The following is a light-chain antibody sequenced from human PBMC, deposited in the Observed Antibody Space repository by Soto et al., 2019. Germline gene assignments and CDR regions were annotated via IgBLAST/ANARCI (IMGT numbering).Light chain of an antibody. CDR3: SSYTSISTLYV. CDR2: EVS. J-gene: IGLJ1*01. Sequence: QSVLTHPASVSRSPGHSITISFTGTNSYVGGYNYVSWYQQHPVKAPEIMIYEVSHRPSGVSNRFSGSKSDNTASLTIYGLQAEDEADYYCSSYTSISTLYVFGTGTRSPS. CDR1: NSYVGGYNY. V-gene: IGLV2-14*01.